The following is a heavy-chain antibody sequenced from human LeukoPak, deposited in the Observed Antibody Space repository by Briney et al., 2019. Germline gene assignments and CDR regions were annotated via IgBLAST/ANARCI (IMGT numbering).Heavy chain of an antibody. CDR3: ASPATSDILTGYGFDY. V-gene: IGHV4-39*01. J-gene: IGHJ4*02. CDR1: GGPISSSSYY. D-gene: IGHD3-9*01. CDR2: IYYSGST. Sequence: PSETLSLTCTVSGGPISSSSYYWGWIRQPPGKGLEWIGSIYYSGSTYYNPSLKSRVTISVDTSKNQFSLKLSSVTAADTAVYYCASPATSDILTGYGFDYWGQGTLVTVSS.